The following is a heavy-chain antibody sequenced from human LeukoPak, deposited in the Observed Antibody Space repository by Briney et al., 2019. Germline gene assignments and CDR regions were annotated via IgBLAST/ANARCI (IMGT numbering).Heavy chain of an antibody. Sequence: ASVKVSCKASGYTFTGYYMHWVRQAPGQGLEWMGWINPNSGGTNYAQKFQGRVTMTRDTSISTAYMELSRLRSDDTAVYYCARDTRQWLGGYYYYYYMDVWGKGTTVTISS. J-gene: IGHJ6*03. V-gene: IGHV1-2*02. CDR2: INPNSGGT. CDR1: GYTFTGYY. D-gene: IGHD6-19*01. CDR3: ARDTRQWLGGYYYYYYMDV.